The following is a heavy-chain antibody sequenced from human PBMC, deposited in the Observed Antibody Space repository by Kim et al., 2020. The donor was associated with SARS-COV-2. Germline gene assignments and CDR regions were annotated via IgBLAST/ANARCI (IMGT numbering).Heavy chain of an antibody. CDR2: INHSGST. J-gene: IGHJ5*02. Sequence: SETLSLTCAVYGGSFSGYYWSWIRQPPGKGLEWIGEINHSGSTNYNPSLKSRVTISVDTSKNQFSLKLSSVTAADTAVYYCARGFGVVPAASNWFDPWGQGTLVTVSS. CDR3: ARGFGVVPAASNWFDP. CDR1: GGSFSGYY. D-gene: IGHD2-2*01. V-gene: IGHV4-34*01.